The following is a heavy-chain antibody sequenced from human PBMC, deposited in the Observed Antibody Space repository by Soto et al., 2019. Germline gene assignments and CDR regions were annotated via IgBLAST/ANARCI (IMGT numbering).Heavy chain of an antibody. Sequence: TSETLSLTCAVYGGSFSGYYWSWIRQPPGKGLEWIGYIYYSGSTNYNPSLKSRVTISVDTSKNQFSLKLSSVTAADTAVYYCARYSSGATVFYYFDYWGQGTLVTVSS. J-gene: IGHJ4*02. D-gene: IGHD6-19*01. CDR1: GGSFSGYY. CDR3: ARYSSGATVFYYFDY. CDR2: IYYSGST. V-gene: IGHV4-59*01.